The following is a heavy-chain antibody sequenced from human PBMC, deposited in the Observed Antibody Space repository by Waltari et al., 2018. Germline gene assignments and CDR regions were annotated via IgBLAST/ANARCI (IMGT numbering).Heavy chain of an antibody. J-gene: IGHJ4*02. CDR3: AKERGGLFDY. V-gene: IGHV3-23*01. CDR1: GLSFDGHT. Sequence: EAQLLESGGGLVQPGGSLGLYCAAVGLSFDGHTMSWVRQAPVKVLDWVSSISAGGGGTNYTESVKGRFTISRDNSKNTLDLQMHSLRGEDTAVYYCAKERGGLFDYWGQGTLVTVSS. CDR2: ISAGGGGT.